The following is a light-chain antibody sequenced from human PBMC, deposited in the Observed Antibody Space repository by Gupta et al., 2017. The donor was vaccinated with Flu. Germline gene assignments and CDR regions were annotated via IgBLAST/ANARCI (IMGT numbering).Light chain of an antibody. V-gene: IGLV3-21*02. Sequence: SFVLTQAPSVSVAPGQTARITCGGNKVGSKSVHWYQHKPGQAPILVVSDDSDRPSGIPERFSGSNSGNTATLNISRVEAGDEADYYCQEWDSNNDHVVFGGGTKLTVL. CDR1: KVGSKS. CDR2: DDS. J-gene: IGLJ3*02. CDR3: QEWDSNNDHVV.